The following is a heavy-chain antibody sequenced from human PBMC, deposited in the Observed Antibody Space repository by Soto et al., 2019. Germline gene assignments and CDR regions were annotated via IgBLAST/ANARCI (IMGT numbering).Heavy chain of an antibody. D-gene: IGHD1-1*01. J-gene: IGHJ4*02. V-gene: IGHV1-18*01. CDR2: ISVKNGNT. Sequence: GASVKVSCKASGYTFTNYDINWVRQAPGQGLEWMGWISVKNGNTDYAQKLQGRVTLTTDTSTSTAYMELRSLSSDDTAVYYCARINWNPRAVDYWGQGTLVTVSS. CDR1: GYTFTNYD. CDR3: ARINWNPRAVDY.